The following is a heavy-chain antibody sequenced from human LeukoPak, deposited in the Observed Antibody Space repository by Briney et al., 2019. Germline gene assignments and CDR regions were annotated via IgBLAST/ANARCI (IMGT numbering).Heavy chain of an antibody. CDR2: ISYDGSNK. CDR1: GFTFSSYA. Sequence: GGSLRLSCAASGFTFSSYAMHWVRQAPGKGLEWVAVISYDGSNKYYADSVKGRFTISRDNSKNTLYLQMNSLRAEDTAVYYCAKDRTSMVTTGLDYWGQGTLVTVPS. V-gene: IGHV3-30-3*01. J-gene: IGHJ4*02. D-gene: IGHD4-17*01. CDR3: AKDRTSMVTTGLDY.